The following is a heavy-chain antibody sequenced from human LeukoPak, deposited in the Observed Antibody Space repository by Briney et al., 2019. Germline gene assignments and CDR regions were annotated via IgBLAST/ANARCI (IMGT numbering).Heavy chain of an antibody. D-gene: IGHD2-15*01. CDR1: GFTFSSYW. V-gene: IGHV3-7*01. CDR2: IKQDGSEK. J-gene: IGHJ6*03. Sequence: PGGSLRLSCAASGFTFSSYWMSWVRQAPGKGLEWVANIKQDGSEKYYVDSVKGRFTISRDNAKNSLYLQMNSLRAEDTAVYYCARDYTRRYCSGGSCYWDYYMDVWGKGTTVTVSS. CDR3: ARDYTRRYCSGGSCYWDYYMDV.